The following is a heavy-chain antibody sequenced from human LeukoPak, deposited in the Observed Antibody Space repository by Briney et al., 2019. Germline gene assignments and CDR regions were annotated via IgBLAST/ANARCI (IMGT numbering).Heavy chain of an antibody. CDR1: GFTFSSYG. D-gene: IGHD3-16*01. J-gene: IGHJ4*02. V-gene: IGHV3-33*01. CDR2: IWYDGSNK. Sequence: GRSLRLSCAASGFTFSSYGMHWVRQAPGKGLEWVAVIWYDGSNKYYADSVKGRFTISRDNSKNTLYLQMNSLRAEDTAVYYCARGSPWGHGYFDYWGQGTLVTVSS. CDR3: ARGSPWGHGYFDY.